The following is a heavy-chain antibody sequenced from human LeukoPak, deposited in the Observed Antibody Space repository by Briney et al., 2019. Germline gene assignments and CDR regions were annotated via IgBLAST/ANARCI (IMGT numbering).Heavy chain of an antibody. Sequence: SETLSLTCTVSGGSISSYYWSWIRQPPGKGLEWIGYIYYSGSTNYNPSLKSRVAISVDTSKNQFSLKLSSVTAADTAVYYCARVRYCSSTSCPWGQGTLVTVSS. D-gene: IGHD2-2*01. CDR3: ARVRYCSSTSCP. J-gene: IGHJ5*02. CDR2: IYYSGST. V-gene: IGHV4-59*12. CDR1: GGSISSYY.